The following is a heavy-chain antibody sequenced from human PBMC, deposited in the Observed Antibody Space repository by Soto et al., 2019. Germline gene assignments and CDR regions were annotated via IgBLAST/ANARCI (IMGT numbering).Heavy chain of an antibody. D-gene: IGHD3-9*01. J-gene: IGHJ6*02. CDR3: AKDMLGSYYDILTGRLDYGMDV. CDR1: GFTFSSYG. V-gene: IGHV3-30*18. Sequence: GGSLRLSCAASGFTFSSYGMHWVRQAPGKGLEWVAVISYDGSNKYYADTVKGRFTISRDNSKNTLYLQMNSLRAEDTAVYYCAKDMLGSYYDILTGRLDYGMDVWGQGTTVTVSS. CDR2: ISYDGSNK.